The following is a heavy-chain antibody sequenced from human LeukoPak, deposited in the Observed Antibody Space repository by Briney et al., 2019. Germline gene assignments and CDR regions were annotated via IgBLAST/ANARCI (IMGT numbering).Heavy chain of an antibody. CDR3: TRETSSRYFDY. CDR2: MNPDSGRT. J-gene: IGHJ4*02. CDR1: GYTLTSYD. Sequence: ASVKVSCKASGYTLTSYDINWVRQATGQGLEWMGWMNPDSGRTGYAQNFQGRITITRNTSISTAYMELSSLRSEDTAVYYCTRETSSRYFDYWGQGTLVTVSS. V-gene: IGHV1-8*01.